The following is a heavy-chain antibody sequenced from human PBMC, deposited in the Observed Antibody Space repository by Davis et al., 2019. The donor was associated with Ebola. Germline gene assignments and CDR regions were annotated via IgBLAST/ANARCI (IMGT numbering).Heavy chain of an antibody. CDR2: ISSSSSTI. CDR3: AREQVVGALSGDAFDI. CDR1: GFTFSSYS. D-gene: IGHD1-26*01. J-gene: IGHJ3*02. Sequence: GESLKISCAASGFTFSSYSMNWVRQAPGKGLEWVSYISSSSSTIYYADSVKGRFTISRDNAKNSLYLQMNSLRDEDTAVYYCAREQVVGALSGDAFDIWGQGTMVTVSS. V-gene: IGHV3-48*02.